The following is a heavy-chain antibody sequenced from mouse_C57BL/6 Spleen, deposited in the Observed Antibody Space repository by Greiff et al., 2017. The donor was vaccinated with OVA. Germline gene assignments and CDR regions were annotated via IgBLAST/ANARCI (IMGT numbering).Heavy chain of an antibody. Sequence: EVQLQESGPGLVKPSQSLSLTCSVTGYSITSGYYWNWIRQFPGNKLEWMGYISYDGSNNYNPSLKNRISITRDTSKNQFFLKLNSVTTEDTATYYCARDVGYDGQGYWGQGTTLTVSS. CDR3: ARDVGYDGQGY. D-gene: IGHD2-3*01. CDR2: ISYDGSN. CDR1: GYSITSGYY. V-gene: IGHV3-6*01. J-gene: IGHJ2*01.